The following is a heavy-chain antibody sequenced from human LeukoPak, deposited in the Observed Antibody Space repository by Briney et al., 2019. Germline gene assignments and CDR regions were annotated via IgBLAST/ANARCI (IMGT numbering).Heavy chain of an antibody. J-gene: IGHJ5*02. CDR3: ARVPGGALNWFDP. CDR1: GDSISTSNSY. D-gene: IGHD1-1*01. CDR2: IYYTGGT. Sequence: SETLSLTCTVSGDSISTSNSYWGWIRQPPGEGLEWIGSIYYTGGTYYNTSLKSRVTISVDTSKNQFSLKLSSVTAADTSVYYCARVPGGALNWFDPWGQGTLVTVSS. V-gene: IGHV4-39*01.